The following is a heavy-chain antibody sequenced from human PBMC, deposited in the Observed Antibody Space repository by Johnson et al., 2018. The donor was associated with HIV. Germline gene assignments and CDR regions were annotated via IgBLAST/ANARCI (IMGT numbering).Heavy chain of an antibody. D-gene: IGHD3-22*01. J-gene: IGHJ3*02. CDR2: ISYDGSNK. CDR3: ARDPSDDMAHTDGFDI. Sequence: QMLLVESGGGVVQPGRSLRLSCAASGFTFSSYAVHWVRQAPGKGLEWVAIISYDGSNKYYADSVKGRFTISRDNSKDTLYLQMNSLRAEDTAVYYCARDPSDDMAHTDGFDIWGQGTMVTVSS. V-gene: IGHV3-30-3*01. CDR1: GFTFSSYA.